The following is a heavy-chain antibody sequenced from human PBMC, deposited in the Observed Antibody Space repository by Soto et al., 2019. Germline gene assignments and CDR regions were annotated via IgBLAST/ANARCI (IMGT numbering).Heavy chain of an antibody. CDR1: GFTFSSYS. D-gene: IGHD3-3*01. CDR2: ISSSSSYI. CDR3: AGEGDLVFGVVNVPY. Sequence: EVQLVESGGGLVKPGGSLRLSCAASGFTFSSYSMNWVRQAPGKGLEWVSSISSSSSYIYYADSVKGRFTISRDNAKKPLYLQMNSLRAEDTAGYYCAGEGDLVFGVVNVPYWGQGTLVTVSS. J-gene: IGHJ4*02. V-gene: IGHV3-21*01.